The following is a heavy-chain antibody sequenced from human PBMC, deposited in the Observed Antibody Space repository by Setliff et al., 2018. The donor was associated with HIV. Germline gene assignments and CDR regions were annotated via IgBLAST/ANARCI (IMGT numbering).Heavy chain of an antibody. CDR1: GGSISSSSYY. V-gene: IGHV4-39*02. Sequence: SETLSLTCTVSGGSISSSSYYWGWIRQPPGKGLEWIGSFHHSGSASYNPSLRSRVTISEDTSKNQFSLKLNSVTAADTAVYYCAREGGLWFGELLSYWGQGTLVTVSS. J-gene: IGHJ4*02. CDR2: FHHSGSA. D-gene: IGHD3-10*01. CDR3: AREGGLWFGELLSY.